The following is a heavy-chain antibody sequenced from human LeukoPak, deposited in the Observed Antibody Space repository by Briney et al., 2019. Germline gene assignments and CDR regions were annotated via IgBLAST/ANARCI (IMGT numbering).Heavy chain of an antibody. J-gene: IGHJ4*02. CDR2: IYYSGST. Sequence: SETLSLTCTVSGGSIGSYYWTWIRQPPGKGLEWIGYIYYSGSTNYNPSLKSRVTISVDTSKNQFFLKLSSVTAADTAVYYCARLGRYYYDSRVDYWGQGTLVTVSS. D-gene: IGHD3-22*01. V-gene: IGHV4-59*01. CDR1: GGSIGSYY. CDR3: ARLGRYYYDSRVDY.